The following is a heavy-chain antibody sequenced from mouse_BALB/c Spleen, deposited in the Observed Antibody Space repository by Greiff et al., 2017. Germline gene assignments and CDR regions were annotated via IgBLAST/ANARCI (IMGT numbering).Heavy chain of an antibody. CDR1: GFSITSGYY. V-gene: IGHV3-6*02. CDR3: ARVYYYYFDY. D-gene: IGHD1-1*01. J-gene: IGHJ2*01. Sequence: EVQLVESGPGLVKPSQSLSLTCSVTGFSITSGYYWNWIRQFPGNKLEWMGYISYDGSNNYNPSLKNRISITRDTSKNQFFLKLNSVTTEDTATYYCARVYYYYFDYWGQGTTLTVSS. CDR2: ISYDGSN.